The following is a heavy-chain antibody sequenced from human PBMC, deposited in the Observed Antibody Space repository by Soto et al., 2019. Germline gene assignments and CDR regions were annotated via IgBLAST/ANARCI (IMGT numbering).Heavy chain of an antibody. J-gene: IGHJ6*02. D-gene: IGHD6-19*01. CDR2: INAGNGNT. V-gene: IGHV1-3*05. CDR1: GYTFTSYA. CDR3: ARVVAVAGKGLGMDV. Sequence: QVQLVQSGAEEKKPGASVKVSCKASGYTFTSYAMHWVRQAPGQRLEWMGWINAGNGNTKYSQKFQGRVTITRDTSASTAYMELSSVRSEDTAVYYCARVVAVAGKGLGMDVWGQGTTVTVSS.